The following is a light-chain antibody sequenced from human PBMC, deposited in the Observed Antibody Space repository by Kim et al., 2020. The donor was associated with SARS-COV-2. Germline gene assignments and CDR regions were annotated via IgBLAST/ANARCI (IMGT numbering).Light chain of an antibody. V-gene: IGLV3-19*01. Sequence: SYELTQDPAVSVALGQTVRITCQGDSLRNYYATWYQQKPGQAPLLVIYGKDNRPSGIPDRFSGSYSGNTASLTITGAQAEDEADFYCESRDSSGSVVFGGGTQLTVL. CDR1: SLRNYY. J-gene: IGLJ2*01. CDR3: ESRDSSGSVV. CDR2: GKD.